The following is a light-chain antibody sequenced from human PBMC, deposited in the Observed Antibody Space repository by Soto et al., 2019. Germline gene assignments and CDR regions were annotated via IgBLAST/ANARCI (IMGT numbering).Light chain of an antibody. J-gene: IGKJ4*01. CDR3: QQTKSAPLT. V-gene: IGKV1-39*01. CDR2: AAT. Sequence: IQMTQFPSSLSASVGDRVTIACRSGQTIITYLNWYQQRPGKAPRLLISAATNLQSGVPSRFSGSGSGTDFTLTITNLQPEDFATYYCQQTKSAPLTFGGGTKVEIK. CDR1: QTIITY.